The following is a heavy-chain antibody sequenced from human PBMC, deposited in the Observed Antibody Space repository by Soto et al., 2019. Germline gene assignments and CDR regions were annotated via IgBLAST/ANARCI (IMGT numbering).Heavy chain of an antibody. CDR3: ARGGITMVRGVGRNWFDP. CDR2: INHSGST. J-gene: IGHJ5*02. CDR1: GGSFSGYY. D-gene: IGHD3-10*01. Sequence: SETLSLTCAVYGGSFSGYYWSWIRQPPGKGLEWIGEINHSGSTNYNPSLKSRVTISVDTSKNQFSLKLSSVTAADTAVYYCARGGITMVRGVGRNWFDPWGQGTLVTVSS. V-gene: IGHV4-34*01.